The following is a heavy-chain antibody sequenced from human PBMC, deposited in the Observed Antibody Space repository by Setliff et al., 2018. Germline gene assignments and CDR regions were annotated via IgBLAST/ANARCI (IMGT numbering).Heavy chain of an antibody. CDR3: ARMSGFLYIDV. CDR1: GGSVSNTFYY. D-gene: IGHD3-3*01. J-gene: IGHJ6*04. V-gene: IGHV4-61*09. CDR2: IYTSWST. Sequence: SETLSLTCAVSGGSVSNTFYYWTWIRQPAGKGLEWIGQIYTSWSTNYNPSLKSRVTISVDTSKNQFSLQLSSVTAADTAVYYCARMSGFLYIDVWGKGTTVTVSS.